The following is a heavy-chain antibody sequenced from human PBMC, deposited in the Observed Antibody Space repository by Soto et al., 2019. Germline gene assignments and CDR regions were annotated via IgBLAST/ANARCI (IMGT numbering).Heavy chain of an antibody. D-gene: IGHD3-3*01. V-gene: IGHV3-30*18. CDR1: GFTFSSYG. Sequence: GGSLRLSCAASGFTFSSYGMHWVRQAPGKGLEWVAVISYDGSNKYYADSVKGRFTISRDNSKNTLYLQMNSLRAEDTAVYYCAKDKGSEYYDFWSGYYDAQYYFDYWGQGTLVTVSS. CDR3: AKDKGSEYYDFWSGYYDAQYYFDY. CDR2: ISYDGSNK. J-gene: IGHJ4*02.